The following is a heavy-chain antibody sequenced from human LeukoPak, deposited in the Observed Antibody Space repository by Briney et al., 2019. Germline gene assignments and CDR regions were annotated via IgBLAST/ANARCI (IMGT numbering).Heavy chain of an antibody. CDR1: GRFIISYY. Sequence: SETLSLTCTLCGRFIISYYGICIRQPAGKGLEWIGRIYTSGSTNYNPSLKSRVPMSVDTSKNQFSLKLSSVTAADTAVYYCASHEYPNSYYHLWGRGTLVTVSS. J-gene: IGHJ2*01. CDR3: ASHEYPNSYYHL. CDR2: IYTSGST. V-gene: IGHV4-4*07. D-gene: IGHD2-2*02.